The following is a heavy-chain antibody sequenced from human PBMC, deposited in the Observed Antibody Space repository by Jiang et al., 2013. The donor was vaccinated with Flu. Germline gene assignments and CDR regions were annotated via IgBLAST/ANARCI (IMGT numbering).Heavy chain of an antibody. D-gene: IGHD3-10*01. V-gene: IGHV1-8*01. CDR1: GYTFTNSD. Sequence: QSGAEVKKPGASVKVSCKASGYTFTNSDINWVRQATGQGLEWMGWINLNSGNTGYAQKFQGRVTMTRNASISTAYMEVSSLRSEDTAVYYCARVVYYYYGMDVWGHGTTVTVSS. J-gene: IGHJ6*02. CDR2: INLNSGNT. CDR3: ARVVYYYYGMDV.